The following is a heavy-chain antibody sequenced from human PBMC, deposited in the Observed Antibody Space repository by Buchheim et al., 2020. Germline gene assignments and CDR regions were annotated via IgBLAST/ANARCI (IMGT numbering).Heavy chain of an antibody. V-gene: IGHV3-30-3*01. D-gene: IGHD3-9*01. J-gene: IGHJ4*02. CDR3: ARTYFAGEDY. CDR2: ISYDGSNK. CDR1: GFTFSSYA. Sequence: QVQLVESGGGVVQPGRSLRLSCAASGFTFSSYAMHWVRQAPGKGLEWVAVISYDGSNKYYADSVKGRFTISRDNSKNTLYLQMNSLRAEDTAVYYCARTYFAGEDYWGQGTL.